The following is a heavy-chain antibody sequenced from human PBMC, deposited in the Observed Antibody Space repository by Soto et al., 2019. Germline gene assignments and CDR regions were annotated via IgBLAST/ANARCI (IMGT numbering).Heavy chain of an antibody. CDR2: IWYDGSNE. D-gene: IGHD3-10*02. J-gene: IGHJ4*02. CDR1: GFIFNNYG. V-gene: IGHV3-33*01. Sequence: QVQLVESGGGVVQPGRSLRLSCETSGFIFNNYGFHWVRQAPGKGLEWVAAIWYDGSNEYYADSVKGRFTISRDSSKNTVFLQMNSLRAEDTGVYYCARDGKMFFFESWGQGTLVTVSS. CDR3: ARDGKMFFFES.